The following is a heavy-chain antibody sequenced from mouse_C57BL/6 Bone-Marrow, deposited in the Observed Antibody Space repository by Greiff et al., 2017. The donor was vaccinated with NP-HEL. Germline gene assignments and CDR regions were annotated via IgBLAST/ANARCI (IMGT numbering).Heavy chain of an antibody. J-gene: IGHJ1*03. CDR1: GFTFSSYA. D-gene: IGHD1-1*01. V-gene: IGHV5-9-1*02. Sequence: EVKLMESGEGLVKPGGSLKLSCAASGFTFSSYAMSWVRQTPEKRLEWVAYISSGGDYIYYADTVKGRFTISRDHARNTLYLQISMLKNENTAMYYSTRGNYYGSSFYWYFDVWGTGTTLTVSS. CDR2: ISSGGDYI. CDR3: TRGNYYGSSFYWYFDV.